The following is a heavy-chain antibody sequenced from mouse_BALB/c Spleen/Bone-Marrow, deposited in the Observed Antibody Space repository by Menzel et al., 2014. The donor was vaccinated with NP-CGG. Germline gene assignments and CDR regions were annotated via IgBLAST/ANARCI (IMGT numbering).Heavy chain of an antibody. CDR2: ISSGGSYT. CDR3: ARRDGYLDY. J-gene: IGHJ2*01. V-gene: IGHV5-9-3*01. D-gene: IGHD2-3*01. CDR1: GFTFSSYA. Sequence: EVKLVESGGGLVKPGGSLKLSCAASGFTFSSYATSWVRQTPEKRLEWVATISSGGSYTYYPDSVKGRFTISRDNAKNTLYLQMSSLRSEDTAMYYCARRDGYLDYWGQGTTLTVSS.